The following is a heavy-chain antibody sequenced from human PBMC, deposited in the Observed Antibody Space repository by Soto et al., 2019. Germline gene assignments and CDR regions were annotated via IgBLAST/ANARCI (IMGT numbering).Heavy chain of an antibody. V-gene: IGHV1-69*05. CDR1: GGTFSSYA. CDR2: IIPIFGTA. CDR3: ARDKAYSSGWYDPFDY. D-gene: IGHD6-19*01. J-gene: IGHJ4*02. Sequence: SVKVSCKASGGTFSSYAISWVRQAPGQGLEWMGGIIPIFGTANYAQKFQGRVTITRDTSASTAYMELSSLRSEDTAVYYCARDKAYSSGWYDPFDYWGQGTLVTVSS.